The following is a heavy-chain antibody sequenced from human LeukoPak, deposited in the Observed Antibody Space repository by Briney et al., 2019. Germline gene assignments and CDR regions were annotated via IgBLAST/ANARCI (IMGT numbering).Heavy chain of an antibody. Sequence: ASVKVSCKASGYTFTSYDINWVRQATGQGLEWMGWMNPNSGNTGYAQKFQGRVAMTRNTSISTAYMELSSLRSEDTAVYYCARGGTMVRGVIIHNCYYYYGMDVWGQGTTVTVSS. V-gene: IGHV1-8*01. J-gene: IGHJ6*02. CDR1: GYTFTSYD. CDR3: ARGGTMVRGVIIHNCYYYYGMDV. CDR2: MNPNSGNT. D-gene: IGHD3-10*01.